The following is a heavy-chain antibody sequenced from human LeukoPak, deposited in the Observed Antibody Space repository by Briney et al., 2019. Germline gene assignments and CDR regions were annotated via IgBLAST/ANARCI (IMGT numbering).Heavy chain of an antibody. CDR3: AKGDSSRLTIYYYYYGMDV. V-gene: IGHV3-30*18. D-gene: IGHD6-13*01. CDR2: ISYDGSNK. CDR1: GFTFSSYG. Sequence: GGSLRLSCAASGFTFSSYGMHWVRQAPGKGLEWVAVISYDGSNKYYADSVKGRFTTSRDNSKNTLYLQMNSLRAEDTAVYYCAKGDSSRLTIYYYYYGMDVWGQGTTVTVSS. J-gene: IGHJ6*02.